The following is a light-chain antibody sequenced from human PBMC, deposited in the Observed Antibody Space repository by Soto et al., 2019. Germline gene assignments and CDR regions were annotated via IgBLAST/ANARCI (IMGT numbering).Light chain of an antibody. Sequence: QSVLTQRPSASGSPGQSVTISCTGTSSDVGDYDYVSWYQQHPGKAPKLMIYEVTIRPSGVSDRSSGSKSGNTASLTVSGLQAEDEADYYCSSYTGGNPSYVFGTGTKVTVL. V-gene: IGLV2-8*01. CDR1: SSDVGDYDY. CDR2: EVT. CDR3: SSYTGGNPSYV. J-gene: IGLJ1*01.